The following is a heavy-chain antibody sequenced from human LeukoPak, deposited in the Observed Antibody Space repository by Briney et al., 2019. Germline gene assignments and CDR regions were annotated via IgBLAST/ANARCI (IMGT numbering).Heavy chain of an antibody. CDR1: GFTFSGSA. CDR3: TRRDRGNFLAYYYDSSGSD. CDR2: IRSKANSYAT. D-gene: IGHD3-22*01. J-gene: IGHJ4*02. V-gene: IGHV3-73*01. Sequence: GGSLRLSCAASGFTFSGSAMHWVRQASGKGLEWVGRIRSKANSYATAYAASVKGRFTISRDDSKNTAYLQMNSLKTEDTAVYYCTRRDRGNFLAYYYDSSGSDWGQGTLVTVSS.